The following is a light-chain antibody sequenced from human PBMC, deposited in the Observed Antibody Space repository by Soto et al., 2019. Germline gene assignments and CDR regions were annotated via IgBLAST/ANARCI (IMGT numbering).Light chain of an antibody. CDR2: DAS. J-gene: IGKJ1*01. V-gene: IGKV3-11*01. CDR1: QSVSID. CDR3: QQRSQWPWT. Sequence: EIVLTQSPATLSLSPGERATLSCRASQSVSIDLAWYQQKPAQAPRLLIYDASNRATGIAARFSGGGSGTDFTLTISSPEPEDFAVYYCQQRSQWPWTFGQGTKVEIK.